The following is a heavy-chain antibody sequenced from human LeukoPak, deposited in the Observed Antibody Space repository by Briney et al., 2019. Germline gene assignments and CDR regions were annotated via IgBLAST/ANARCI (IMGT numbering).Heavy chain of an antibody. D-gene: IGHD3-10*01. CDR2: IYYSGST. Sequence: SETLSLTCTVSGGSISSYYWSWIRQPPGKGLEWIGYIYYSGSTNYNPSLKSRVTISVDTSKNQFSLKLSSVTAADTAVYYCARRGVRYYGSGSYYNVWGQGTLVTVSS. CDR3: ARRGVRYYGSGSYYNV. V-gene: IGHV4-59*01. CDR1: GGSISSYY. J-gene: IGHJ4*02.